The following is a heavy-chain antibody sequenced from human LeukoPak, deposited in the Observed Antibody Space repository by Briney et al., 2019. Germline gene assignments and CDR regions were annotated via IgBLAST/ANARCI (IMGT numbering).Heavy chain of an antibody. J-gene: IGHJ4*02. CDR2: ISWNSGSI. V-gene: IGHV3-9*01. CDR1: GFTFDDYA. Sequence: GRSLRLSCAASGFTFDDYAMHWVRQAPGKGLEWVSGISWNSGSIGYADSVKGRFTISRDNAKNSLYLQMNSLRGEDTAVYYCARDTRGESDYWGQGTLVTVSS. CDR3: ARDTRGESDY. D-gene: IGHD3-10*01.